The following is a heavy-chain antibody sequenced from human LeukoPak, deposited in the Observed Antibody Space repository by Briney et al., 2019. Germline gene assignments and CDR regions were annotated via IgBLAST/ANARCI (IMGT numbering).Heavy chain of an antibody. CDR1: GFTFSSYA. J-gene: IGHJ4*02. Sequence: PGGSLRLSCAASGFTFSSYAMSWVRQAPGKGLEWVSAISGSGGSTYYADSVKGRFTISRDNSKNTLYLQMNSLRAEDTAVYYCANDIAAAHHFDYWGQGTLVTVSS. CDR3: ANDIAAAHHFDY. CDR2: ISGSGGST. D-gene: IGHD6-13*01. V-gene: IGHV3-23*01.